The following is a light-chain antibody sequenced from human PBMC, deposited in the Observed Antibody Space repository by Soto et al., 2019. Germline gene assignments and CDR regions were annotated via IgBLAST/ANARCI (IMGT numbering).Light chain of an antibody. CDR3: QQYGSSPWT. V-gene: IGKV3-20*01. Sequence: EIVLTQSPGTLSLSPGERATLSCRASQSGSSSYLSWYQQKPGQAPRLLMYGASSRATGIPDRFSGSGSGTGFTLTISRLEPEDFAVYYCQQYGSSPWTFGQGTKVEIK. CDR2: GAS. CDR1: QSGSSSY. J-gene: IGKJ1*01.